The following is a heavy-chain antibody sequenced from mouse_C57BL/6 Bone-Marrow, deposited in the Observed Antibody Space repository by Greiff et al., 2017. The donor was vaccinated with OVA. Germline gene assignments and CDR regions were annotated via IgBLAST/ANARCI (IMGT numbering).Heavy chain of an antibody. CDR1: GYSITSGYD. D-gene: IGHD2-5*01. J-gene: IGHJ1*03. CDR2: ISYSGST. CDR3: AREGGSNYPWYFDV. V-gene: IGHV3-1*01. Sequence: EVKLQESGPGMVKPSQSLSLTCTVTGYSITSGYDWHWIRHFPGNKLEWMGYISYSGSTNYNPSLKSRISITHDTSKNHFFLKLNSVTTEDTATYYCAREGGSNYPWYFDVWGTGTTVTVSS.